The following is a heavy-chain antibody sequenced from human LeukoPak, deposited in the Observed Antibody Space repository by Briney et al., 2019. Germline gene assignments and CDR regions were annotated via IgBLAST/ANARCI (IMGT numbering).Heavy chain of an antibody. D-gene: IGHD5-18*01. CDR2: IRSTGAST. J-gene: IGHJ4*02. V-gene: IGHV3-23*01. Sequence: GGSLRLSCAASGFTFSAFAMTWVRQAPGKGLEWVSTIRSTGASTYYADSVKGRFTISRDNSKNTLYLQMNSLRAEDTAVYYCAKRTKGTAMVRDWGQGTLVTVSS. CDR3: AKRTKGTAMVRD. CDR1: GFTFSAFA.